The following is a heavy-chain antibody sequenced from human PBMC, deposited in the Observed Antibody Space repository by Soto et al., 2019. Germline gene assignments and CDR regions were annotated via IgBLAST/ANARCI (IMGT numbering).Heavy chain of an antibody. CDR1: GYTFTSYY. CDR2: INPSGGST. D-gene: IGHD3-3*01. V-gene: IGHV1-46*01. CDR3: ARDQAASIFGVVIPYFDW. J-gene: IGHJ4*02. Sequence: ASVKVSCKASGYTFTSYYMHWVRQAPGQGLEWMGIINPSGGSTSYAQKFQGRVTISRDNAKNSLYLQMNSLRAEDTAVYYCARDQAASIFGVVIPYFDWWGQGTLVTVS.